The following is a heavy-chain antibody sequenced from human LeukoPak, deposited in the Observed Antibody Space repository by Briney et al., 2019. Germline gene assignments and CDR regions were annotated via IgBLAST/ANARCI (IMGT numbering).Heavy chain of an antibody. CDR2: FDPEDGET. V-gene: IGHV1-24*01. J-gene: IGHJ3*02. CDR1: GYTLTELS. Sequence: GASVKVSCKVSGYTLTELSMHWVRQAPGKGLEWMGGFDPEDGETIYAQKFQGRVTMTEDTSTDTAYMELSSLRSEDTAVYYCARGPAYYYDSSVWAFDIWGQGTMVTVSS. D-gene: IGHD3-22*01. CDR3: ARGPAYYYDSSVWAFDI.